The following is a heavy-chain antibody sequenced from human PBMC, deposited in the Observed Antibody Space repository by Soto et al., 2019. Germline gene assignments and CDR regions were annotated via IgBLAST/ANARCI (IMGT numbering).Heavy chain of an antibody. CDR3: ARYYVSSGYYAGDY. D-gene: IGHD3-22*01. V-gene: IGHV3-21*01. CDR2: ISSSSSYI. Sequence: EVQVVESGGGLVKPGGSLRLSCAASGFTFSSYSMNWVRQAPGKGLEWVSSISSSSSYIYYADSVKGRFTISRDNAKNSLYLQMNSLRAEDTAVYYCARYYVSSGYYAGDYWGQGTLVTVSS. CDR1: GFTFSSYS. J-gene: IGHJ4*02.